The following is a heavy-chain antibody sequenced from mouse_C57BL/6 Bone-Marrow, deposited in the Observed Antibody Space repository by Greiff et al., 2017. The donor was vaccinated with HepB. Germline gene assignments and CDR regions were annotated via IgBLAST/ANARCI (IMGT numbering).Heavy chain of an antibody. J-gene: IGHJ4*01. Sequence: DVKLQESGEGLVKPGGSLKLSCAASGFTFSSYAMSWVRQTPEKRLEWVAYISSGGDYIYYADTVKGRFTISRDNARNILYLQMSSLKSEDTAMYYCTRDSYFYEMDYWGQGTSVTVSS. V-gene: IGHV5-9-1*02. CDR3: TRDSYFYEMDY. D-gene: IGHD1-1*01. CDR1: GFTFSSYA. CDR2: ISSGGDYI.